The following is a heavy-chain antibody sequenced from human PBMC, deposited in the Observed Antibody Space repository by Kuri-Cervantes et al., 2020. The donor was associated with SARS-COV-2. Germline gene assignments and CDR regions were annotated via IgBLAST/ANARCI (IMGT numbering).Heavy chain of an antibody. CDR3: ARQYYYGSGSSPQDAFDI. D-gene: IGHD3-10*01. J-gene: IGHJ3*02. CDR1: GFTFSSDS. V-gene: IGHV5-51*01. Sequence: GESLKISCAASGFTFSSDSMNWVRQAPGKGLEWMGIIYPGDSDTRYSPSFQGQVTISADKSISTAYLQWSSLKASDTAMYYCARQYYYGSGSSPQDAFDIWGQGTMVTVSS. CDR2: IYPGDSDT.